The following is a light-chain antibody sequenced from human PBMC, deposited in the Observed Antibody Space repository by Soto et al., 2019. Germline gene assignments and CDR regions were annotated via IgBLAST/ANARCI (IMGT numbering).Light chain of an antibody. J-gene: IGKJ5*01. CDR3: QQYGSSPGT. Sequence: IVLTRSPGTLSLSPWERATLSCRASQSVSSKLAWYQQKPGQAPRLLIYGASSRATGIPDRFSGSGSGTDFTLTISRLEPEDFAVYYCQQYGSSPGTFGQGTRLEIK. V-gene: IGKV3-20*01. CDR2: GAS. CDR1: QSVSSK.